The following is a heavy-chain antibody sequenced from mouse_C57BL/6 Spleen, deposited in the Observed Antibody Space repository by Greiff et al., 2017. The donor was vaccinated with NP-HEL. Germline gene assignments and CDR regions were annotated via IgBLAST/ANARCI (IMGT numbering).Heavy chain of an antibody. CDR1: GFTFSSYG. Sequence: EVQGVESGGDLVKPGGSLKLSCAASGFTFSSYGMSWVRQTPDKRLEWVATISSGGSYTYYPDSVKGRFTISRDNAKNTLYLQMSSLKSEDTAIYYCARHSRGNYDYFDYWGQGTTLTVSS. CDR3: ARHSRGNYDYFDY. CDR2: ISSGGSYT. D-gene: IGHD2-1*01. V-gene: IGHV5-6*01. J-gene: IGHJ2*01.